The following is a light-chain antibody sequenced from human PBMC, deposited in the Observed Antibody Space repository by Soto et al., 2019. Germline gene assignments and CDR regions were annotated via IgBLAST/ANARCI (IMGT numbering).Light chain of an antibody. CDR2: ETS. CDR3: QQYDNLSMT. Sequence: DIQMTQSPSSLSAPVGDRITITCQASHDIKKFLNWYQQKPGKAPKILIFETSILETGVPSRFSGSGSGTDFTFTISSLQPEDVATYYCQQYDNLSMTFGGGTKVEI. CDR1: HDIKKF. J-gene: IGKJ4*01. V-gene: IGKV1-33*01.